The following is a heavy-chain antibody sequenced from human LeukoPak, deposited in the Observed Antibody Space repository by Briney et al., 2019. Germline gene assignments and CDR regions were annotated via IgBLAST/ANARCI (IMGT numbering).Heavy chain of an antibody. D-gene: IGHD3-10*01. CDR1: GYTFTSHG. Sequence: GASVKVSCKASGYTFTSHGISWVRQAPGQGLEWMGWISAYNGNTNYAQKLQGRVTMTRDMSTSTVYMELSSLRSEDTAVYYCARGRDGSGSYYPTPLDYWGQGTLVTVSS. V-gene: IGHV1-18*01. CDR2: ISAYNGNT. J-gene: IGHJ4*02. CDR3: ARGRDGSGSYYPTPLDY.